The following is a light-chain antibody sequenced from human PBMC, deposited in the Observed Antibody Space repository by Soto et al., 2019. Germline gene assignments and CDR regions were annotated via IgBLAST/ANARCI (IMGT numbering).Light chain of an antibody. V-gene: IGLV2-14*01. CDR2: EVS. Sequence: QSALTQPASVSGSPGQSITISCTGTSSDVGGYNYLSWYQQHPGKAPKLMIYEVSNRPSGVSNRFSGSKSGNTASLTISGLQAEDEADYYCSSYTSSSTLGYVVFGGGTKLTVL. J-gene: IGLJ2*01. CDR3: SSYTSSSTLGYVV. CDR1: SSDVGGYNY.